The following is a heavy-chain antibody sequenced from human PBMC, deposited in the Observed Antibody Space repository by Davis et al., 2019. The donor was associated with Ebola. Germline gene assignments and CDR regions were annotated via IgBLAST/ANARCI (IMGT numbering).Heavy chain of an antibody. D-gene: IGHD6-13*01. CDR2: TYYRSKWYN. CDR1: GDSVSSNSAA. V-gene: IGHV6-1*01. J-gene: IGHJ6*02. CDR3: ARVRQLVREDYYYYYGMDV. Sequence: LRLSCAISGDSVSSNSAAWNWIRQSPSRGLEWLGRTYYRSKWYNDYAVSVKSRITINPDTSKNQFSLQLNSVTPEDTAVYYCARVRQLVREDYYYYYGMDVWGQGTTVTVSS.